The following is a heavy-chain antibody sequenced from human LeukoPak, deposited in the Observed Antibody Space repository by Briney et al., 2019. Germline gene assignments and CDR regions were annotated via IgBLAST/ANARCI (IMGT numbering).Heavy chain of an antibody. CDR1: GGSISSGTYY. V-gene: IGHV4-31*03. CDR3: ARGVAAAPAVRYGMDV. CDR2: IYYSGGT. J-gene: IGHJ6*02. D-gene: IGHD6-13*01. Sequence: PSETLSLTCSVSGGSISSGTYYWNWIRQHPGKGLEWIGFIYYSGGTYYNPSLKSRVIISVDTSKNQFSLKLSSVTAADTAVYYCARGVAAAPAVRYGMDVWGQGTTVTVSS.